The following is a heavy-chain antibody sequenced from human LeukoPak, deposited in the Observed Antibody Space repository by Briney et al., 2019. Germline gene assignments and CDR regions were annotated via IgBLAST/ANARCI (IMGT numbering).Heavy chain of an antibody. CDR2: INWNGGST. CDR1: GFTFDDYG. Sequence: GGSLRLSCAASGFTFDDYGMSWVRQAPGKGLEWVSGINWNGGSTGYADSVKGRFTISRDNAKNSLYLQMNSLRAEDTALYYCARARILYGSGSYFIDYWGQGTLVTVSS. CDR3: ARARILYGSGSYFIDY. V-gene: IGHV3-20*04. J-gene: IGHJ4*02. D-gene: IGHD3-10*01.